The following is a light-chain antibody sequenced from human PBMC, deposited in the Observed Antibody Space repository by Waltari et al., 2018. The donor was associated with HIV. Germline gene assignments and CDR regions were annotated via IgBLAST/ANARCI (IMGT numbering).Light chain of an antibody. J-gene: IGKJ4*01. V-gene: IGKV1-13*02. CDR2: DAS. CDR1: PDIRTS. Sequence: AIQVTQSPSSLSASVGARVIITCRTSPDIRTSLAWYQQRTGRAPQLLLSDASTVQSGVPSRFIGIGSGTTFTLNISRLHSEDFASYYCQQFSSFPLTFGGGTKIQIK. CDR3: QQFSSFPLT.